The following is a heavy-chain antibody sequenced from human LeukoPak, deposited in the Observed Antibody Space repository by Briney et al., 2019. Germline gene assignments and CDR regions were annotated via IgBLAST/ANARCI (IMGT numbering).Heavy chain of an antibody. CDR3: AGDSRGSSWYWGGFDY. V-gene: IGHV1-18*01. Sequence: GASVKVSCKASGYTFTSYGISWVRQAPGQGLEWMGWISAYNGNTNYAQKLQGRVTMTTDTSTSTAYMELRSLRSDDTAVYYCAGDSRGSSWYWGGFDYWGQGTLVTVSS. D-gene: IGHD6-13*01. J-gene: IGHJ4*02. CDR1: GYTFTSYG. CDR2: ISAYNGNT.